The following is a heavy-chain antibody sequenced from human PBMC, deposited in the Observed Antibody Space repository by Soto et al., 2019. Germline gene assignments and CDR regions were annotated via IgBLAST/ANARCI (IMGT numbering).Heavy chain of an antibody. V-gene: IGHV3-23*01. CDR1: GFTFSSYA. CDR2: ISGSGGST. J-gene: IGHJ3*02. D-gene: IGHD3-22*01. CDR3: TTGFHYYDSSGSLAFDI. Sequence: GGSLRLSCAASGFTFSSYAMSWVRQAPGKGLEWVSAISGSGGSTYYADSVKGRFTISRDDSKNTLYLQMNSLKTEDTAVYYCTTGFHYYDSSGSLAFDIWGQGTMVTVSS.